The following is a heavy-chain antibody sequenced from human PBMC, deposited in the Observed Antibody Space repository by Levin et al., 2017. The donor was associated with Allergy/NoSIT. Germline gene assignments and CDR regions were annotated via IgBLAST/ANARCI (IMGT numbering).Heavy chain of an antibody. Sequence: LSQTLSLTCTVSSASISSYYWSWIRQPPGKGLEWIGYVFYSRTTSYNPSLKSRVTMSVDTSKNQFSLRLSSVTAADTAVYYCATSSSGNYYHLDSWGQGTLVTVSS. D-gene: IGHD3-22*01. J-gene: IGHJ4*02. CDR1: SASISSYY. CDR3: ATSSSGNYYHLDS. V-gene: IGHV4-59*08. CDR2: VFYSRTT.